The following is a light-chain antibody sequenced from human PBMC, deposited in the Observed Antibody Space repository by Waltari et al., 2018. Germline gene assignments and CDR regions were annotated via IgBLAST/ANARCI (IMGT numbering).Light chain of an antibody. CDR3: QQYHNWPPXT. Sequence: DIVMTRSPATLSVPPGERATLSCRASQYVSSNLAWYQQKPGQAPRLLIYGASTRATGIPARFXGGGSGTEFTLTISSLXSEDFAVYYCQQYHNWPPXTFGGGTKVEIK. V-gene: IGKV3-15*01. CDR2: GAS. J-gene: IGKJ4*01. CDR1: QYVSSN.